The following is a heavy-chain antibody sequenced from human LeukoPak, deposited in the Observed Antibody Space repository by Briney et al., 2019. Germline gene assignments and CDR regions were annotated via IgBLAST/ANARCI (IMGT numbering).Heavy chain of an antibody. J-gene: IGHJ4*02. V-gene: IGHV3-11*04. CDR2: ISGSGSPM. CDR3: ARDRGISAGSDFDY. CDR1: GGSFSGYY. Sequence: LSLTCAVYGGSFSGYYWSWIRQPPGKGLEWVSSISGSGSPMYYADSVKGRFIISRDNAKDSVSLQMNSLRAEDTAVYFCARDRGISAGSDFDYWGQGTLVTVSS. D-gene: IGHD6-13*01.